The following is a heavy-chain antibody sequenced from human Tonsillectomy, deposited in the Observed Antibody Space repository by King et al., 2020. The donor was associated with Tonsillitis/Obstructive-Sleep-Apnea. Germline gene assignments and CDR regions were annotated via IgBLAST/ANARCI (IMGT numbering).Heavy chain of an antibody. Sequence: QLVQSGGGLVQPGGSLRLSCAASGFTFSSYWMSWVRQAPGKGLEWVANIKKDGSEKYYVDSVKGRFTISRDNAKNSLYLQMNSLRAEDTAVYYCAREGGRGSYFYWGQGTLVTVSS. CDR2: IKKDGSEK. D-gene: IGHD1-26*01. J-gene: IGHJ4*02. V-gene: IGHV3-7*03. CDR1: GFTFSSYW. CDR3: AREGGRGSYFY.